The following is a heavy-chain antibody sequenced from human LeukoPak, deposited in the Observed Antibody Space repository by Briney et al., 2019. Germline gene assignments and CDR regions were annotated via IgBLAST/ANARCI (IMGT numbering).Heavy chain of an antibody. D-gene: IGHD3-9*01. Sequence: GSSVKVSCKASGGTFSSYAISWVRQAPGQGLEWMGGIIPIFGTANYAQKFQGRVTITTDESTSTAYMELSSLRSEDTAVYYCARGLADISTGYFPGTLPPHWFDPWGQGTLVTVSS. CDR1: GGTFSSYA. V-gene: IGHV1-69*05. CDR2: IIPIFGTA. J-gene: IGHJ5*02. CDR3: ARGLADISTGYFPGTLPPHWFDP.